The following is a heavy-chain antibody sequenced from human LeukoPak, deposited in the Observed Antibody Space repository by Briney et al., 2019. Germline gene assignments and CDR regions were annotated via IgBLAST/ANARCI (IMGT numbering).Heavy chain of an antibody. D-gene: IGHD3-22*01. CDR1: GFTFGSYA. Sequence: GGSLRLSCAASGFTFGSYAMSWVRQAPGKGLEWVSGISTSGGSSSYADSVKGRFTISRDNPRNTLYMEMNSLRAEDTALYYCAIMHPYYDGSDYWVQWGQGTLVTVSS. J-gene: IGHJ4*02. CDR2: ISTSGGSS. V-gene: IGHV3-23*01. CDR3: AIMHPYYDGSDYWVQ.